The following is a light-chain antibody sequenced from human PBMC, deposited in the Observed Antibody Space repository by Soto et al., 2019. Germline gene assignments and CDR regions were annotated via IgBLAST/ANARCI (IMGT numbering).Light chain of an antibody. CDR3: QQYGSSQIT. J-gene: IGKJ5*01. Sequence: EIVLTQSPGTLSLSPGERATLSCRASQSVSSSDLAWYQQKPGQAPRLLIYGASSRATGIPDRFSGSGSGTDFTLTISRLEPEDFAVYYCQQYGSSQITFGQGTRLE. CDR1: QSVSSSD. V-gene: IGKV3-20*01. CDR2: GAS.